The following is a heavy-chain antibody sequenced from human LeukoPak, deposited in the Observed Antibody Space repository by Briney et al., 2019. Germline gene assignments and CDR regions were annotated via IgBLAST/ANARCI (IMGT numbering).Heavy chain of an antibody. CDR1: GFIFTNFA. Sequence: PGGSLRLSCTASGFIFTNFAMSWVRQAPGKGPEWVSALNNRAATAYYADSVKGRFTISRDNSKNTLYLQMDSLRVEDTAIYYCAKESPYASPRNYYFDYWGQGTLVTVSS. CDR3: AKESPYASPRNYYFDY. CDR2: LNNRAATA. J-gene: IGHJ4*02. V-gene: IGHV3-23*01.